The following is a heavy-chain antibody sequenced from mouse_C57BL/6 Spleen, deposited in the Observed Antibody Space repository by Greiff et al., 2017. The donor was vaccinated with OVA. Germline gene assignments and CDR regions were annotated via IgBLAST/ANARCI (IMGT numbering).Heavy chain of an antibody. J-gene: IGHJ1*03. CDR1: GYTFTSYW. V-gene: IGHV1-64*01. D-gene: IGHD2-3*01. Sequence: QVQLQQPGAELVKPGASVKLSCKASGYTFTSYWMHWVKQRPGQGLEWIGMIHPNSGSTNYNEKFKSKATLTVDKSSRTAYMQLSSLTSEDSAVYYCARWIDGYYWYYDVWGTGTTVTVSS. CDR2: IHPNSGST. CDR3: ARWIDGYYWYYDV.